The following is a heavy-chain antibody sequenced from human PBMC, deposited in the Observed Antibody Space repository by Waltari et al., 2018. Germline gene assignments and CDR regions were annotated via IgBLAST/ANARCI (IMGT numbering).Heavy chain of an antibody. CDR3: ARMGIAAAGPPFDY. Sequence: VQWQLSGPGRAEPSEGLYLTCTVAGGSISSYYCSRIRQPPGKGLAWSGEIEHSGSTNYKPALKCRVTISVDTSKNRCSLKLSSVTAADTAVDCCARMGIAAAGPPFDYGGQGTLVTVSS. CDR2: IEHSGST. D-gene: IGHD6-13*01. V-gene: IGHV4-59*01. CDR1: GGSISSYY. J-gene: IGHJ4*02.